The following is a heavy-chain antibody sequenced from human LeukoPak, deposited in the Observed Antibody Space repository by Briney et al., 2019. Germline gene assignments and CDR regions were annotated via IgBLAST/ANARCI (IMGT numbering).Heavy chain of an antibody. Sequence: SETLSFTCAVSGYSISSGYYWGWIRQPPGKGLEWIGSIYHSGSTYYNPSLKSRVTISVDTSKNQFSLKLSSVTAADTAVYYCARDSKRIAAAVDYWGQGTLVTVSS. CDR2: IYHSGST. CDR3: ARDSKRIAAAVDY. V-gene: IGHV4-38-2*02. J-gene: IGHJ4*02. D-gene: IGHD6-13*01. CDR1: GYSISSGYY.